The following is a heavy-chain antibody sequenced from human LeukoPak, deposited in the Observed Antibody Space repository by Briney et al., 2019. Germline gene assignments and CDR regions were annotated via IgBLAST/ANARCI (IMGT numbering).Heavy chain of an antibody. CDR2: ISSDSGTI. CDR3: ARNYSPFDY. J-gene: IGHJ4*02. CDR1: GFTFSVYS. D-gene: IGHD3-10*01. Sequence: PGGSLRLSCAASGFTFSVYSMNWVHQAPGKGLEWVSYISSDSGTIYYADSVKGRFTMSRDNAKNSLYLQMDNLRAADTAVYYCARNYSPFDYWGQGTLVTVSS. V-gene: IGHV3-48*01.